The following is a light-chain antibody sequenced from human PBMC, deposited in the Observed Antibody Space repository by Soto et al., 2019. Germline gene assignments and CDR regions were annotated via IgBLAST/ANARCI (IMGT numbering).Light chain of an antibody. CDR2: EVT. Sequence: QYVLTQPGSVSASPGQSFTISCTGTSSDVGAYNYVSWYQQHPGKAPKLMIYEVTNRPSGVSTRFSGSKSGNTASLTISGLQAEDEADYYCCSFTSGNTAYVFGTGTKVTVL. CDR1: SSDVGAYNY. V-gene: IGLV2-14*01. CDR3: CSFTSGNTAYV. J-gene: IGLJ1*01.